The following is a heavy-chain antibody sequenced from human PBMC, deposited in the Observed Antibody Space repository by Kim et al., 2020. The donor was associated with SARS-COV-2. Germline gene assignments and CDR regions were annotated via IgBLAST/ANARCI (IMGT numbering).Heavy chain of an antibody. CDR3: ARVPGMVRGVIIHPYSFDY. Sequence: ASVKVSCKASGYTFTSYGISWVRQAPGQGLEWMGWISAYNGNTNYAQKLQGRVTMTTDTSTSTAYMELRSLRSDDTAVYYCARVPGMVRGVIIHPYSFDYWGQGTLVTVSS. D-gene: IGHD3-10*01. CDR2: ISAYNGNT. V-gene: IGHV1-18*01. J-gene: IGHJ4*02. CDR1: GYTFTSYG.